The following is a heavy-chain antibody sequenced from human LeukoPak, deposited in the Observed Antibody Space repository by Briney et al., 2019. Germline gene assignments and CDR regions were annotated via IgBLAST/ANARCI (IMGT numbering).Heavy chain of an antibody. CDR2: INPNSGDT. D-gene: IGHD1-26*01. J-gene: IGHJ5*02. V-gene: IGHV1-2*02. CDR1: GYTFTGYY. CDR3: ARGLGWDSGTYLGA. Sequence: ASVKVSCKASGYTFTGYYMHWVRQAPGQGLEWMGWINPNSGDTNCAQNFQGRVSMARDTSISTAYLDLSGLRSDDTALYYCARGLGWDSGTYLGAWGQGTLVTVSS.